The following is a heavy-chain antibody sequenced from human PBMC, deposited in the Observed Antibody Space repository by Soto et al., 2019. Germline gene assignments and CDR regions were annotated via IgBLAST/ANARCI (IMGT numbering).Heavy chain of an antibody. CDR3: AKDRRTVSYYDFWSGYYSPFDY. D-gene: IGHD3-3*01. CDR2: ISGSGGST. V-gene: IGHV3-23*01. CDR1: GFTFSSYA. Sequence: GGSLRLSCAASGFTFSSYAMSWVRQAPGKGLEWVSAISGSGGSTYYADSVKGRFTISRDNSKNTLYLQMNSLRAEDTAVYYCAKDRRTVSYYDFWSGYYSPFDYWGQGTLVTVSS. J-gene: IGHJ4*02.